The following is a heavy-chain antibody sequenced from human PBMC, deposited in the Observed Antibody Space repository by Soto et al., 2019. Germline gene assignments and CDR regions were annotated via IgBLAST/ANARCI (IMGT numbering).Heavy chain of an antibody. CDR3: AHPRGYGVFDAVDI. V-gene: IGHV3-23*01. D-gene: IGHD4-17*01. J-gene: IGHJ3*02. CDR2: ISNSGDSA. Sequence: GGSLRLSCAASGCIFSTYAMNWVRHAPGKGLEWVSAISNSGDSAYYAESVRGRFTISRDNSINTLYLQMRSLRPEDTAVYYCAHPRGYGVFDAVDIWGQGTMVTVSS. CDR1: GCIFSTYA.